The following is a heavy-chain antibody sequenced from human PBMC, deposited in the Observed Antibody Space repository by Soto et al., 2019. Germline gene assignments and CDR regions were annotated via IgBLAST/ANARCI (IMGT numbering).Heavy chain of an antibody. CDR2: ISGGGGST. Sequence: EVQLLESGGGLVQPGGSLRLSCAASGFTFSSYVMSWVRQAPGKGLEWVSTISGGGGSTYYADSVKGRFTVSRDNSKNTVYLQMNSLRVEDTAIYYSAKAAGAGLLDYWGQGTLVTVSS. CDR3: AKAAGAGLLDY. CDR1: GFTFSSYV. J-gene: IGHJ4*02. V-gene: IGHV3-23*01. D-gene: IGHD1-26*01.